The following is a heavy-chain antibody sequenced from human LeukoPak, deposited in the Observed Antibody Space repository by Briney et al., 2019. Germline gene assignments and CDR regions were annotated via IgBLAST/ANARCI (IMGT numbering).Heavy chain of an antibody. CDR3: ARHSPIHYYYYGMDV. CDR2: IYYSGST. CDR1: GGSINSYY. V-gene: IGHV4-59*08. D-gene: IGHD2-2*02. Sequence: SETLSLTCTVAGGSINSYYWSWIRQPPGKGLEWIGYIYYSGSTYNPSLKSRVTISIDTSKNQYSLKLSYVTAADSAVYYCARHSPIHYYYYGMDVWGQGTTVTVSS. J-gene: IGHJ6*02.